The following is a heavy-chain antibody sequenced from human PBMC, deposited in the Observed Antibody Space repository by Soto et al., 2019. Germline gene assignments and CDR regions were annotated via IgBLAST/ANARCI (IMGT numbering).Heavy chain of an antibody. J-gene: IGHJ6*02. CDR3: GRSSVLRFLEWSLEYGMDV. CDR1: GGTFSSYA. D-gene: IGHD3-3*01. V-gene: IGHV1-69*13. CDR2: IIPIFGTA. Sequence: GASVKVSCKASGGTFSSYAISWVRQAPGQGLEWMGGIIPIFGTANYAQKFQGRVTITADESTSTAYMELSSLRSEDTAVYYCGRSSVLRFLEWSLEYGMDVWGQGTTVTVSS.